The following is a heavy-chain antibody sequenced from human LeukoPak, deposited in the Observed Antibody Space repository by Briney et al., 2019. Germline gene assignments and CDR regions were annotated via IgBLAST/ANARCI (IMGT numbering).Heavy chain of an antibody. V-gene: IGHV1-18*01. D-gene: IGHD6-6*01. CDR3: ARSRNIIYSSSSGDY. CDR2: ISAYNGNT. J-gene: IGHJ4*02. Sequence: GASVKVSCKASGYTFTSYGISWVRQAPGQGLEWMGWISAYNGNTNYAQELQGRVTMTTDTSTSTAYMELRSLRSDDTAVYYCARSRNIIYSSSSGDYWGQGTLVTVSS. CDR1: GYTFTSYG.